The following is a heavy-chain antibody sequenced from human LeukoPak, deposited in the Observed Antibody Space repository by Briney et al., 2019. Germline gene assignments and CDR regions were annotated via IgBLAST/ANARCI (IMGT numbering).Heavy chain of an antibody. CDR1: GFTFSSDW. CDR3: ARALGDYYYYYYMDV. Sequence: TGGSLTLSCAASGFTFSSDWMSWVRQAPGKGLEWVANIKPDGGEKYYVYAVKGRFTISRDNAKNTLFLQMNSLRAEDTALYYCARALGDYYYYYYMDVWGKGTTVTVSS. CDR2: IKPDGGEK. D-gene: IGHD2-21*02. J-gene: IGHJ6*03. V-gene: IGHV3-7*01.